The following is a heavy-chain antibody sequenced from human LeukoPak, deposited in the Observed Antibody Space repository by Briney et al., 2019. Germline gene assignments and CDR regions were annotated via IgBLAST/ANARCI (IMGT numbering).Heavy chain of an antibody. J-gene: IGHJ3*02. Sequence: GGPLRLSCAASGFTFDDYGMSWVRQAPGKGLEWVSGINWNGGSTGYADSVKGRFTISRDNAKNSLYLQMNSLRAEDTALYYCARTKSGSYGRAYAFDIWGQGTMVTVSS. CDR1: GFTFDDYG. V-gene: IGHV3-20*04. CDR3: ARTKSGSYGRAYAFDI. CDR2: INWNGGST. D-gene: IGHD1-26*01.